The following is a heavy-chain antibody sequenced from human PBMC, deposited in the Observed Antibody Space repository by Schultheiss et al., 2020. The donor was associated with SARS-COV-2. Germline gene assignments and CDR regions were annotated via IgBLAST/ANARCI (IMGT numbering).Heavy chain of an antibody. CDR1: GFTFSSYG. V-gene: IGHV3-30*19. D-gene: IGHD4-17*01. CDR2: IWYDGSNK. J-gene: IGHJ3*02. CDR3: ARDLGQTTVTDDAFDI. Sequence: GGSLRLSCAASGFTFSSYGMHWVRQAPGKGLEWVAVIWYDGSNKYYADSVKGRFTISRDNSKNTLYLQMNSLRAEDTAVYYCARDLGQTTVTDDAFDIWGQGTMVTGSS.